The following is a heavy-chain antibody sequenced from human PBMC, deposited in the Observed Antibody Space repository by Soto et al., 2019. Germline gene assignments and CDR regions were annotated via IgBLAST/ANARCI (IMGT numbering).Heavy chain of an antibody. CDR2: FDPEDGET. J-gene: IGHJ5*02. D-gene: IGHD2-15*01. CDR1: GYTLTELS. CDR3: ATLDCSGGSCYSYWFDP. Sequence: ASVKVSCKVSGYTLTELSMHWVRQAPGKGLEWMGGFDPEDGETIYAQKFQGRVTMTEDTSTDTAYMELSSLRSEDTAVYYCATLDCSGGSCYSYWFDPWGQGTLVTVSS. V-gene: IGHV1-24*01.